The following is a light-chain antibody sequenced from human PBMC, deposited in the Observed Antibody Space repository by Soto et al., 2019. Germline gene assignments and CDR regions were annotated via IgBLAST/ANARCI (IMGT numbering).Light chain of an antibody. V-gene: IGLV2-14*01. CDR1: SGDVGGYNY. J-gene: IGLJ1*01. CDR2: EVS. Sequence: QSALTQPASVSGSPGQSITISCTGTSGDVGGYNYVSWYQQHPGKAPKLMIYEVSRRPSGVSNRFSGSKSANTASLTISGLQAEDEADYYCSSYTSSRTDVFGTGTKVTVL. CDR3: SSYTSSRTDV.